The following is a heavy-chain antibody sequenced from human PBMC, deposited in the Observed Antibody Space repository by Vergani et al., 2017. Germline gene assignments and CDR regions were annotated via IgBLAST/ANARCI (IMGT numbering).Heavy chain of an antibody. CDR1: GFTFSDHY. J-gene: IGHJ6*02. D-gene: IGHD3-9*01. V-gene: IGHV3-11*04. CDR3: ARETDTGSSVSYNYYAMDG. CDR2: MSSGDSI. Sequence: QVQLVESGGGLVKPGGSLRLSCAASGFTFSDHYMSWVRQAPGKGLELISYMSSGDSIYYADSVKGRFTVSRDNTKNTLYLQRNSLRAEDTAVYYCARETDTGSSVSYNYYAMDGWGQGTTVSVSS.